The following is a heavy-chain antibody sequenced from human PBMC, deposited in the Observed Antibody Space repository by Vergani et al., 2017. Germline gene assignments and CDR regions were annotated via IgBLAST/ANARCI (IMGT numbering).Heavy chain of an antibody. CDR1: GFTFGDYA. D-gene: IGHD3-22*01. J-gene: IGHJ5*02. CDR2: IRSKAYGGTT. CDR3: AKDPWYYDSSGYYVEWFDP. V-gene: IGHV3-49*03. Sequence: VQLVESGGGLVQPGRSLRLSCTASGFTFGDYAMSWFRQAPGKGLEWVGFIRSKAYGGTTEYAASVKGRFTISRDDSKSIAYLQMNSLKTEDTAVYYCAKDPWYYDSSGYYVEWFDPWGQGTLVTVSS.